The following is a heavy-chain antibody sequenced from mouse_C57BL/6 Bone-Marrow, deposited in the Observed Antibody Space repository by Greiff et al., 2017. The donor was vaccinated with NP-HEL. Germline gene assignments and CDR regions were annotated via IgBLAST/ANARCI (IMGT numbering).Heavy chain of an antibody. D-gene: IGHD2-12*01. V-gene: IGHV1-54*01. J-gene: IGHJ1*03. Sequence: QVQLQQSGAELVRPGTSVKVSCKASGYAFTNYLIEWVKQRPGQGLEWIGVINPGSGGTNYNEKFKGKATLTADKSSSTAYMQLSSLTSEDSAVYFCASAYYSPWYFDVWGKGTTVTVSS. CDR1: GYAFTNYL. CDR3: ASAYYSPWYFDV. CDR2: INPGSGGT.